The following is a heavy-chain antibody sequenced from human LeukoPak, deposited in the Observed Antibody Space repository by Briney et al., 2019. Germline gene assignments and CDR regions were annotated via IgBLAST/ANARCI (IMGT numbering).Heavy chain of an antibody. CDR3: TRGGHLWSLTYYFDY. CDR2: IRSKAYGGTT. CDR1: GFTFSSYE. J-gene: IGHJ4*02. V-gene: IGHV3-49*04. D-gene: IGHD3-10*01. Sequence: GGSLRLSCAASGFTFSSYEMNWVRQAPGKGLEWVGFIRSKAYGGTTEYAASVKGRFTISRDDSKSIAYLQMNSLKTEDTAVYYCTRGGHLWSLTYYFDYWGQGTLVTVSS.